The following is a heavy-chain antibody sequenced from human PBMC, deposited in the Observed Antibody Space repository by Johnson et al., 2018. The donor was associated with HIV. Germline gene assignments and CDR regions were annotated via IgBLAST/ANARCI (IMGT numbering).Heavy chain of an antibody. J-gene: IGHJ3*02. CDR2: ISWDGGST. D-gene: IGHD6-19*01. Sequence: VQLVESGGVAVQPGGSLRLSCTASGFTFDDYALHWGRQAPGKGLEWVSLISWDGGSTYYADSVKGRFTISRDNSKNSLYPPMHSLRTEDPALYYCARDSGIAVASGAFDIWGQGTMVTVSS. CDR3: ARDSGIAVASGAFDI. V-gene: IGHV3-43D*03. CDR1: GFTFDDYA.